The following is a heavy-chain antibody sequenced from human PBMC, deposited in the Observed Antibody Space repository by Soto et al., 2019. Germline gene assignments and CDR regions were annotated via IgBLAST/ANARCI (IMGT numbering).Heavy chain of an antibody. CDR1: GFTFSSYA. CDR3: AKADIVVVPAANDAFDI. D-gene: IGHD2-2*01. CDR2: ISGSGGST. V-gene: IGHV3-23*01. J-gene: IGHJ3*02. Sequence: GGSLRLSCAASGFTFSSYAMSWVRQAPGKGLEWVSAISGSGGSTYYADSVKGRFTISRDNSKNTLYLQMNSLRAEDTAVYYCAKADIVVVPAANDAFDIWGQGTMVTVSS.